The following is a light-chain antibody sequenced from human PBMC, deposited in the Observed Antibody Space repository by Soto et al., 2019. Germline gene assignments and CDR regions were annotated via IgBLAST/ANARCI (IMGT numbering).Light chain of an antibody. CDR3: NSYTTSSTLV. Sequence: QSVLTQPASVSGSPGQSITISCTGTSSDVGNYNYVSWYQQHPGKAPKLVIYDVSYRPSGVSTRFSGSKSGDTASLTISGLQAEDEADYYCNSYTTSSTLVFGGGTKLTVL. CDR2: DVS. V-gene: IGLV2-14*01. J-gene: IGLJ2*01. CDR1: SSDVGNYNY.